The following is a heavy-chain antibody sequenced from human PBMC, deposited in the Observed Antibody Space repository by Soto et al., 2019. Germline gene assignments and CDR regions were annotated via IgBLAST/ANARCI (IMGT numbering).Heavy chain of an antibody. J-gene: IGHJ4*02. D-gene: IGHD3-10*01. CDR2: ISYDGSNK. V-gene: IGHV3-30*18. CDR1: GFTFSSYG. Sequence: QVQLVESGGGVVQPGRSLRLSCAASGFTFSSYGMHWVRQAPGKGLEWVAVISYDGSNKYFADSVKGRFTISRDNSKNTLYLQMNSLRAEDTAVYYCAKDQFHGLWFGELFSYWGQGTLVTVSS. CDR3: AKDQFHGLWFGELFSY.